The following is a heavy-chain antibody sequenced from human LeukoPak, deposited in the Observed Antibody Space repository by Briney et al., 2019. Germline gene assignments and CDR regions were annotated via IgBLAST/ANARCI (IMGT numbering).Heavy chain of an antibody. V-gene: IGHV3-7*03. CDR1: GFSFSGYW. Sequence: PGGSLRLSCAASGFSFSGYWMTWVRQAPGKGLEWVANIKEDGSEKYYADFVKGRFTISRDNAKNSLDLQMNSLRAEDTAVYYCARGPGAAADNPWGQGTLVTVSS. J-gene: IGHJ5*02. CDR3: ARGPGAAADNP. CDR2: IKEDGSEK. D-gene: IGHD6-13*01.